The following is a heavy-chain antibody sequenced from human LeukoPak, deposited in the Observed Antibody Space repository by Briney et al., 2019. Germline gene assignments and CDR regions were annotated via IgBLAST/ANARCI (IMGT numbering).Heavy chain of an antibody. CDR3: AKKSYDSNGYSDY. D-gene: IGHD3-22*01. Sequence: GGSLRLSCTVSGFSLSSYAMSWVRRAPGKGLEWVSATSSSDDGKYYADSVRGRFTISRDNSRNTMYLQMNSLRAEDTAVYYCAKKSYDSNGYSDYWGQGTLVTVSS. J-gene: IGHJ4*02. V-gene: IGHV3-23*01. CDR1: GFSLSSYA. CDR2: TSSSDDGK.